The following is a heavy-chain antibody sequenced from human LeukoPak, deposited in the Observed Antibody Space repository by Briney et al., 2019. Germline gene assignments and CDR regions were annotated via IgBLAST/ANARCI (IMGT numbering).Heavy chain of an antibody. J-gene: IGHJ5*02. CDR3: ARDPGPRGSGWFDP. CDR1: GYTFTSYG. CDR2: ISAYNSNT. D-gene: IGHD3-10*01. V-gene: IGHV1-18*01. Sequence: ASVKVSCKASGYTFTSYGISWVRQAPGQGLEWMGWISAYNSNTNYAQKLQGRVTMTTDTSTSTAYMELRSLRSDDTAVYYCARDPGPRGSGWFDPWGQGTLVTVSS.